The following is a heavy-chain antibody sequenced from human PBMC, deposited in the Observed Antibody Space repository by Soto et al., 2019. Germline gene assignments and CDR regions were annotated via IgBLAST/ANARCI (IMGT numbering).Heavy chain of an antibody. CDR3: AKGQLTDFCFDY. V-gene: IGHV3-23*01. D-gene: IGHD3-9*01. Sequence: TASGFTFSSYAMSWVRQAPGKGLEWVSAISGSGGSTYYADSVKGRFTISRDNSKNTLYLQMNSLIDEDTAVYYCAKGQLTDFCFDYWGQGTLVTVSS. CDR2: ISGSGGST. J-gene: IGHJ4*02. CDR1: GFTFSSYA.